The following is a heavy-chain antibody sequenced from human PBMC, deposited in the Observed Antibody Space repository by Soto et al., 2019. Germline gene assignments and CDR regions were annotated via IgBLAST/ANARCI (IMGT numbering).Heavy chain of an antibody. CDR3: ARVGREIQLWVTVYYFDY. CDR1: GFTFSSYW. Sequence: EVQLVESGGGLVQPGGSLRLSCAASGFTFSSYWMSWVRQAPGKGLEWVANINQDGGEKYYVDSVKGRFTISRDNAKKSLYLDMNSLRAEDTAVYFCARVGREIQLWVTVYYFDYWGQGALVTVSA. V-gene: IGHV3-7*03. D-gene: IGHD5-18*01. J-gene: IGHJ4*02. CDR2: INQDGGEK.